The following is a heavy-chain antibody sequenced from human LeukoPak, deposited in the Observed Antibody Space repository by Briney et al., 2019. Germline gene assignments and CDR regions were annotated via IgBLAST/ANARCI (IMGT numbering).Heavy chain of an antibody. J-gene: IGHJ3*02. CDR3: TRLAYYDFWSGSPDAFDI. V-gene: IGHV3-73*01. CDR1: GFTFSGSA. CDR2: IRSKANSYAT. D-gene: IGHD3-3*01. Sequence: PGGSLRLSCAASGFTFSGSAMRWVRQASGKGLEWVGRIRSKANSYATAYAASVKGRFTISRDDSKNTAYLQMNSLKTEDTAVYYCTRLAYYDFWSGSPDAFDIWGQGTMVTVSS.